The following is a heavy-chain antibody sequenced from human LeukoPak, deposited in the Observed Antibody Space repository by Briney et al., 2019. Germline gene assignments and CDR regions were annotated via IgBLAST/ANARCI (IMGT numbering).Heavy chain of an antibody. CDR1: GFTFDDYA. V-gene: IGHV3-9*01. CDR3: AKDEAATTLSEIDY. CDR2: ISWNSGSI. J-gene: IGHJ4*02. D-gene: IGHD5-12*01. Sequence: GRSLRLSCAASGFTFDDYAMHRVRQAPGKGLEWVSGISWNSGSIGYADSVKGRFTISRDNAKNSLYLQMNSLRAEDTALYYCAKDEAATTLSEIDYWGQGTLVTVSS.